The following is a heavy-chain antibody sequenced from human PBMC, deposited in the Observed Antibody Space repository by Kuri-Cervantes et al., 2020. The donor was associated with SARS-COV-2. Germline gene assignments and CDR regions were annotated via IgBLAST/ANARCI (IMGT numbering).Heavy chain of an antibody. J-gene: IGHJ6*03. D-gene: IGHD2-21*01. CDR2: IYTSGST. CDR3: ARTITGIEHTVVLIATYYYSYYMDV. CDR1: GGSISSYY. Sequence: SETLSLTCTVSGGSISSYYWSWIRQPAGKGLEWIGRIYTSGSTNYNPSLKSRVTMSVDTSKNQFSLKLSSVTAADTALYYCARTITGIEHTVVLIATYYYSYYMDVWGKGTTVTVSS. V-gene: IGHV4-4*07.